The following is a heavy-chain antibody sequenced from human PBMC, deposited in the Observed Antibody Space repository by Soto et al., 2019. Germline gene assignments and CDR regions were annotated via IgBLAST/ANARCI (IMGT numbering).Heavy chain of an antibody. CDR3: ARDNSGTFDI. V-gene: IGHV1-18*01. J-gene: IGHJ3*02. CDR1: GYTFTTYG. CDR2: LITYIGNT. Sequence: QVQLVQSGPEVKKPGASVKVSCKASGYTFTTYGVSWLRQAPGQGLEWMGWLITYIGNTNYAQKLQDRVTMSTDTSTSTAYMELRSLRSDDTAVYYCARDNSGTFDIWGQGTMVTVSS. D-gene: IGHD1-26*01.